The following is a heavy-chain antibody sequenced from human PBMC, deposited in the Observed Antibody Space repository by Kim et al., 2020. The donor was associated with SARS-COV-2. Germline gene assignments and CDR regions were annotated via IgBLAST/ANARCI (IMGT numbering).Heavy chain of an antibody. Sequence: GGSLRLSCAASGFTFSSYAMHWVRQAPGKGLEWVTVISYDGSNKYYADSVKGRFTISRDNSKNTLYLQMNSLRAEDTAVYYCARDKAGYLDPWGQGTLVRLL. J-gene: IGHJ5*02. V-gene: IGHV3-30-3*01. CDR1: GFTFSSYA. CDR2: ISYDGSNK. CDR3: ARDKAGYLDP. D-gene: IGHD5-12*01.